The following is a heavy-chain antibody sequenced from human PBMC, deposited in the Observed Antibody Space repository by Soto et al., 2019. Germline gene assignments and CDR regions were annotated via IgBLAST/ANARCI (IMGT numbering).Heavy chain of an antibody. Sequence: PGGSLRLSCAASGFTFDDYAMHWVRQAPGKGLEWVSGISWNSGSIGYADSVKGRFTISRDNAKNSLYLQMNSLRAEGTALYYCAKGLYGSGSYGLDYWGQGTLVTVSS. CDR2: ISWNSGSI. J-gene: IGHJ4*02. CDR3: AKGLYGSGSYGLDY. V-gene: IGHV3-9*01. CDR1: GFTFDDYA. D-gene: IGHD3-10*01.